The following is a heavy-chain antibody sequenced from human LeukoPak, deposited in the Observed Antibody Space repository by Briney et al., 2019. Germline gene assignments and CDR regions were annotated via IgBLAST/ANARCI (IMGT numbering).Heavy chain of an antibody. J-gene: IGHJ4*02. CDR2: IWYDGSNK. CDR1: GFTSSSYG. CDR3: ARVTGSGSYYNGIDY. D-gene: IGHD3-10*01. Sequence: HPGRSLRLSCAASGFTSSSYGMHWVRQAPGKGLEWVAVIWYDGSNKYYADSVKGRFTISRDNSKNTLYLQMNSLRAEDTAVYYCARVTGSGSYYNGIDYWGQGTLVTVSS. V-gene: IGHV3-33*01.